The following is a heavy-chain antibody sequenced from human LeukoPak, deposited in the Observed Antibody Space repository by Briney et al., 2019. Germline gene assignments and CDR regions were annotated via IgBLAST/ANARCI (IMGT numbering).Heavy chain of an antibody. CDR3: ANQYYDFWSGYSGYFDY. V-gene: IGHV3-30*02. D-gene: IGHD3-3*01. CDR1: GFTFSSYA. Sequence: GGSLRLSCAASGFTFSSYAMSWVRQAPGKGLEWVAFIRYDGSNKYYADSVKGRFTISRDNSKNTLYLQMNGLRAEDTAVYYCANQYYDFWSGYSGYFDYWGQGTLVTVSS. CDR2: IRYDGSNK. J-gene: IGHJ4*02.